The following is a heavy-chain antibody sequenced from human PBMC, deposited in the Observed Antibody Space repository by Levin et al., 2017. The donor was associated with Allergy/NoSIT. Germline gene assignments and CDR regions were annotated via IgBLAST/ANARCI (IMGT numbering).Heavy chain of an antibody. V-gene: IGHV3-30*04. CDR1: GFTFSNFA. D-gene: IGHD3-9*01. J-gene: IGHJ4*02. Sequence: GGSLRLSCAASGFTFSNFAFHWVRQAPGKGLEWVAVISHDENIKYYSDSVKGRFTVSRDNSRNTLFLQMNSLRPEDTAVYYCVRDQKFDIFTGYFSYYFDFWGQGTLVTVSS. CDR2: ISHDENIK. CDR3: VRDQKFDIFTGYFSYYFDF.